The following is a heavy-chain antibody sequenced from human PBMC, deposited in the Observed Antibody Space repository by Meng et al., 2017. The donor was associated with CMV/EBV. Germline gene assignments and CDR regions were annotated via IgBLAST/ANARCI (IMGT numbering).Heavy chain of an antibody. Sequence: GESLKISCAASGFTFSSYEMNWVRQAPGKGLEWVSSISSSSSYIYYADSVKGRFTISRDNAKNSLYLQMNSLRAEDTAVYFCARELSDLGSGDNYFGYWGQGTMVTVSS. CDR1: GFTFSSYE. CDR2: ISSSSSYI. CDR3: ARELSDLGSGDNYFGY. V-gene: IGHV3-21*01. J-gene: IGHJ4*02. D-gene: IGHD3-3*01.